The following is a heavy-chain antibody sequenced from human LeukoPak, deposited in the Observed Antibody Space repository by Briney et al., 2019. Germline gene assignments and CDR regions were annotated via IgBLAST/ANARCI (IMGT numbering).Heavy chain of an antibody. V-gene: IGHV1-3*01. CDR2: INAGNGNT. CDR3: AREEEWFGESPFDY. J-gene: IGHJ4*02. Sequence: SVNVSCKASGYTFTSYAMHWVRQAPGQRREWMGWINAGNGNTKYSQKFQGRITITRDTSASTAYMELSSLRSEDTAVYYCAREEEWFGESPFDYWGQGTLVTVSS. CDR1: GYTFTSYA. D-gene: IGHD3-10*01.